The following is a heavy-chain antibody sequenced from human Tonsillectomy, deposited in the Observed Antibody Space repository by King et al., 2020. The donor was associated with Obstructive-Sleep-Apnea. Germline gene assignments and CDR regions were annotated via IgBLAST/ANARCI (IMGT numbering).Heavy chain of an antibody. Sequence: QLQESGPGLVKPSQTLSLTCTVSGGSISSGDYYWSWIRQPPGKGLEWIGYIYYSGSTYYNPSLNSRVTISVDTSKNQFSLKLSSVTAADTAVYYCARDSSGYYWYFDLWGRGTLVTVSS. CDR2: IYYSGST. V-gene: IGHV4-30-4*01. J-gene: IGHJ2*01. CDR1: GGSISSGDYY. D-gene: IGHD3-22*01. CDR3: ARDSSGYYWYFDL.